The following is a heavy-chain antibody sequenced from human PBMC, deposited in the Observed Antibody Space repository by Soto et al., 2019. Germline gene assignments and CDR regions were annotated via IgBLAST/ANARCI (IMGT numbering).Heavy chain of an antibody. CDR2: IYHSGST. CDR3: TRRGSSGTPVDY. V-gene: IGHV4-38-2*01. CDR1: DYSISSGYY. D-gene: IGHD1-26*01. J-gene: IGHJ4*02. Sequence: SETLSLTCGVSDYSISSGYYWGWIRQPPGKGLEWIGNIYHSGSTHYNPALKSRVTISVDTSKNQFSLKLKSVTAADTAVYYCTRRGSSGTPVDYWGQGTLVTAPQ.